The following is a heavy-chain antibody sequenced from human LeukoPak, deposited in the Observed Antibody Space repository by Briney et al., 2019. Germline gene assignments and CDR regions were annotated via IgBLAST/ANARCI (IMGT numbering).Heavy chain of an antibody. J-gene: IGHJ4*02. CDR2: ISSYGDKT. CDR1: GFTFSSYA. Sequence: GGSLRLSCSASGFTFSSYAMHWVRQAPGMGPEYVSVISSYGDKTYYADSVKGRFTISRDNSKNTVSLQMSSLRPEDTAVYYCVKDLYKGDTSTWYYFDYWGQGTLVTVSS. D-gene: IGHD6-13*01. V-gene: IGHV3-64D*06. CDR3: VKDLYKGDTSTWYYFDY.